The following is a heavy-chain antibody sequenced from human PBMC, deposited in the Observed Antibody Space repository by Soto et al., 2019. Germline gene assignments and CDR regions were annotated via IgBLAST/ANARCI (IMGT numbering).Heavy chain of an antibody. CDR1: GYTFTSYA. J-gene: IGHJ4*02. Sequence: ASVKVSCKASGYTFTSYAMHWVRQAPGQRLEWMGWINAGNGNTKYSQKFQGRVTITRDTSASTAYMELSSQRSEDTAVYYCARDPGYSYGYNWGQGTLVTVSS. V-gene: IGHV1-3*01. CDR2: INAGNGNT. CDR3: ARDPGYSYGYN. D-gene: IGHD5-18*01.